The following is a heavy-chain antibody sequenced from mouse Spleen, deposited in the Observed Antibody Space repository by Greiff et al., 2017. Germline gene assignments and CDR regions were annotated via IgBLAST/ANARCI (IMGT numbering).Heavy chain of an antibody. CDR1: GYTFTSYW. D-gene: IGHD1-1*01. Sequence: QVQLQQSGAELVKPGASVKVSCKASGYTFTSYWMHWVKQRPGQGLEWIGRIHPSDSDTNYNQKFKGKATLTVDKSSSTAYMQLSSLTSEDSAVYYCAMYYGSSLAWFAYWGQGTLVTVSA. J-gene: IGHJ3*01. V-gene: IGHV1-74*01. CDR2: IHPSDSDT. CDR3: AMYYGSSLAWFAY.